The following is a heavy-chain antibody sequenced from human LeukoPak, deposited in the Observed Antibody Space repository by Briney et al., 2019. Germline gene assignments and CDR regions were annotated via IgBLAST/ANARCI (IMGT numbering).Heavy chain of an antibody. CDR3: ARENNYYDSSGYYSFGYFDY. V-gene: IGHV3-21*01. Sequence: GGSLRLSCAASGFTFSSYSMNWVRQAPGKGLEWVSSISSSSSYIYYADSVKGRFTISRDNAKNSLYLQMNSLRAEDTAVYYCARENNYYDSSGYYSFGYFDYWGQGTLVTVSS. D-gene: IGHD3-22*01. CDR2: ISSSSSYI. J-gene: IGHJ4*02. CDR1: GFTFSSYS.